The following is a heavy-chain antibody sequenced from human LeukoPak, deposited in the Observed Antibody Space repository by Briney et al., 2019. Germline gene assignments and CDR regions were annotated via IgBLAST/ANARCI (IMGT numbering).Heavy chain of an antibody. Sequence: SGTLSLTCAVYGGSFSGYYWSWIRQPPGKGLEWIGEINRSGSTNYNPSLKSRVTISVDTSKNQFSLKLSSVTAADTAVYYCARAVGSEDYGDYGWFDPWGQGTLVTVSS. CDR3: ARAVGSEDYGDYGWFDP. V-gene: IGHV4-34*01. CDR1: GGSFSGYY. J-gene: IGHJ5*02. CDR2: INRSGST. D-gene: IGHD4-17*01.